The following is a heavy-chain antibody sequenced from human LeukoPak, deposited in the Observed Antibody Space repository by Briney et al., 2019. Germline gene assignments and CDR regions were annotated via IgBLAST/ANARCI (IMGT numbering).Heavy chain of an antibody. CDR1: GYTFTSNY. Sequence: ASVKVSCKAFGYTFTSNYMHWVRQAPGQGPEWMGVISPSGGSTTYAQKFQGRVTLTRDMSTSTDYLELSSLRSEDTAVYYCARGSYYYDSSGFVYWGQGTLVTVSS. J-gene: IGHJ4*02. CDR3: ARGSYYYDSSGFVY. V-gene: IGHV1-46*01. CDR2: ISPSGGST. D-gene: IGHD3-22*01.